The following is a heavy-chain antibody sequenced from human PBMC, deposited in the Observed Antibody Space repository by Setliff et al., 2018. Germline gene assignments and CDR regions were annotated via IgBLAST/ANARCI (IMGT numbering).Heavy chain of an antibody. CDR3: ARAQDHSLVGRWYFDL. CDR2: IYSTGST. D-gene: IGHD2-8*02. Sequence: SETLSLTCTVSGDSIYNQFWSWVRQPPGKGLQWIGYIYSTGSTNYNPSLKSRVTISIDTSKNHLSLRLSSVTAADTAVYYCARAQDHSLVGRWYFDLWGRGTLVTVSS. V-gene: IGHV4-4*08. J-gene: IGHJ2*01. CDR1: GDSIYNQF.